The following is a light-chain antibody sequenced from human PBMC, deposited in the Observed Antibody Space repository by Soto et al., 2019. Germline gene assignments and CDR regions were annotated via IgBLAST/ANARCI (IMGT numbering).Light chain of an antibody. Sequence: QSVLTQPPSVSGAPGQRVTISCTGSSSNIGAGYDVHWYQQLPGTAPKLLIYGNSNRPSGVPDRFSGSESGTSASLAITGLQAEDEADYYCQSYDSSLSGVIFGRGTQLTVL. CDR3: QSYDSSLSGVI. V-gene: IGLV1-40*01. CDR2: GNS. CDR1: SSNIGAGYD. J-gene: IGLJ2*01.